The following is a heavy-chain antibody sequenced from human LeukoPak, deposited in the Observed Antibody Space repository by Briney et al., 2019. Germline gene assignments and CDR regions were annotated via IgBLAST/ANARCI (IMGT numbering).Heavy chain of an antibody. CDR2: ISGSGGTT. CDR3: AKNVERGAYCSGGSCYPYYYYYMDV. V-gene: IGHV3-23*01. D-gene: IGHD2-15*01. CDR1: GFTFSDCG. Sequence: GGSLRLSCAASGFTFSDCGMSWVRQAPGKGLEWVSAISGSGGTTYYADSVKGRFTISRDNSKNTLYLQMNSLRAEDTAVYYCAKNVERGAYCSGGSCYPYYYYYMDVWGKGTTVTISS. J-gene: IGHJ6*03.